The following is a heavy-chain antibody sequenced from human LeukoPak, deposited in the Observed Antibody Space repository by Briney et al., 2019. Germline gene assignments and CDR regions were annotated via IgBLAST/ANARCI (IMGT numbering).Heavy chain of an antibody. Sequence: PGGSLRLSCAASGFTFSSYAMSWVRQAPGKGQEWVSAISGSGGSTYYADSVKGRFTISRDNSKNTLYLQMNSLRAEDTAVYYCAKRNLEYYDSSGYYFGHFDYWGQGTLVTVSS. CDR1: GFTFSSYA. V-gene: IGHV3-23*01. J-gene: IGHJ4*02. CDR3: AKRNLEYYDSSGYYFGHFDY. CDR2: ISGSGGST. D-gene: IGHD3-22*01.